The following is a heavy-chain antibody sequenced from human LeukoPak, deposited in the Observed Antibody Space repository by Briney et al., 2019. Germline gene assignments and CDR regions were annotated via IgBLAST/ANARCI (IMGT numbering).Heavy chain of an antibody. V-gene: IGHV1-46*01. CDR3: ARDRDSSSSGKWPNWFDP. J-gene: IGHJ5*02. D-gene: IGHD6-6*01. CDR1: GYTFTSYY. Sequence: ASVKASCKASGYTFTSYYMHWVRQAPGQGLEWMGVINPSGGSTSYAQKLQGRVTMTRDTSTSTVYMELSSLRSEDTAVYYCARDRDSSSSGKWPNWFDPWGQGTLVTVSS. CDR2: INPSGGST.